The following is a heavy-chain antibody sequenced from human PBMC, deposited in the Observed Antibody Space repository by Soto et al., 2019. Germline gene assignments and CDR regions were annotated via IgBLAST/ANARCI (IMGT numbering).Heavy chain of an antibody. CDR2: ISAYNGNT. Sequence: QVQLVQSGAEVKKPGASVKVSCKASGYTFTSYYISWVRQAPGQGLEWMGWISAYNGNTNYAQKLQGRVTMTTDTSTRTAFTGLRSLRSDDTAVYYCARDAPPADHWGQGTLVTVSS. CDR3: ARDAPPADH. CDR1: GYTFTSYY. V-gene: IGHV1-18*01. J-gene: IGHJ4*02.